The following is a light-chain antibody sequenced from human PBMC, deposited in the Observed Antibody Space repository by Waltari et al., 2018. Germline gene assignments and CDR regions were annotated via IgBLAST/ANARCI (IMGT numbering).Light chain of an antibody. J-gene: IGKJ2*01. CDR2: AAS. CDR1: QRISNS. V-gene: IGKV1-39*01. CDR3: QQSYSSLYT. Sequence: DIQMTQSPSSLSASVGDRVTITCRASQRISNSLNWYQQKPGKAPKLLIYAASSLQSGVPSRFSASGSGTDFTLTISSLQPEDFATYFCQQSYSSLYTFGQGTKLEI.